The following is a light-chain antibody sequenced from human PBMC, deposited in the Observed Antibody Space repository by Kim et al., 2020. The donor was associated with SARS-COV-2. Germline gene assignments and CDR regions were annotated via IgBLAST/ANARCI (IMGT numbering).Light chain of an antibody. Sequence: QSVLTQPPSVSGAPGQRVTITCTGTDSNIGAGYDVHWYQQLPGTAPTLLIYSNRNRPSGVPDRFSGSKSGTSASLAITGLQPEDEADYFCQSSSLTGYAFGTGTKVTVL. V-gene: IGLV1-40*01. J-gene: IGLJ1*01. CDR3: QSSSLTGYA. CDR2: SNR. CDR1: DSNIGAGYD.